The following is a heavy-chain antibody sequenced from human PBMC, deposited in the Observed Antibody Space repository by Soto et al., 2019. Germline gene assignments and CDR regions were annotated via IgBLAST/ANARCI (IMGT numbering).Heavy chain of an antibody. CDR1: GGSFSGYY. D-gene: IGHD2-2*01. V-gene: IGHV4-34*01. Sequence: SETLSLTCAVYGGSFSGYYWSWIRQPPGKGLEWIGEINHSGSTNYNPSLKSRVTISVDTSKNQFSLKLSSVTAADTAVYYCARGRNIVVVPAAMGYYMDVWGKGTTVTV. CDR2: INHSGST. J-gene: IGHJ6*03. CDR3: ARGRNIVVVPAAMGYYMDV.